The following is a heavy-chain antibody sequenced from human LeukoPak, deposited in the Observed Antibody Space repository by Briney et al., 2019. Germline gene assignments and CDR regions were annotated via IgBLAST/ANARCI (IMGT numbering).Heavy chain of an antibody. CDR1: GFTFSSYW. D-gene: IGHD3-3*01. CDR2: IKQDGSEK. J-gene: IGHJ4*02. Sequence: GGSLRLSCAASGFTFSSYWMSWVRQAPGKGLEWVANIKQDGSEKYYVDSVKGRFTISRDNAKNPLYLQMNSLRAEDTAVYYCARSYYDFWSGLDYWGQGTLVTVSS. V-gene: IGHV3-7*01. CDR3: ARSYYDFWSGLDY.